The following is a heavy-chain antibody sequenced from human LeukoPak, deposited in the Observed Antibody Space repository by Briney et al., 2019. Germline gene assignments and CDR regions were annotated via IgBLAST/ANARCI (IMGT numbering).Heavy chain of an antibody. CDR2: IYYTGNT. CDR3: ARHDYGGNNRFDY. V-gene: IGHV4-61*01. D-gene: IGHD4-23*01. Sequence: PSETLSFICTVSGGPVNSGSYYWSWIRQPPGKGLDWIGYIYYTGNTNYNPSLKSRVTISVDMSKNQFSLKLNSETAADTAVYFRARHDYGGNNRFDYWGQGTLVTVSS. CDR1: GGPVNSGSYY. J-gene: IGHJ4*02.